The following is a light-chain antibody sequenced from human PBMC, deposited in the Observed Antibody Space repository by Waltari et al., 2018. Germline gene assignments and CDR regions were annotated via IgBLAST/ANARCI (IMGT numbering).Light chain of an antibody. V-gene: IGKV1-39*01. Sequence: DIQMTQSPSSLSASVGDRVTITCRASQSISSYLNWYQQKPGKAPKLLIYAASSLQSGVPSRFSGSGSGTDFTLTICSLQPEDFATYYCQQSYSTPRYTFGQGTELEIK. CDR2: AAS. CDR1: QSISSY. CDR3: QQSYSTPRYT. J-gene: IGKJ2*01.